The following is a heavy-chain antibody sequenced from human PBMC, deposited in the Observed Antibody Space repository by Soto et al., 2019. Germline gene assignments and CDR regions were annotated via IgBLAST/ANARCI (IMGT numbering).Heavy chain of an antibody. CDR3: TSDRYPRFYHGSGSYPYY. V-gene: IGHV3-7*03. D-gene: IGHD3-10*01. J-gene: IGHJ4*02. CDR1: GFTFSSFW. Sequence: PGGSLRLSCAASGFTFSSFWMSWVRQAPGKGLEWVANIKTDGSETHYVDSVKGRFTIYRDNPKTSLFLQMNSLRVEDTAVYFCTSDRYPRFYHGSGSYPYYWGQGTPVTVSS. CDR2: IKTDGSET.